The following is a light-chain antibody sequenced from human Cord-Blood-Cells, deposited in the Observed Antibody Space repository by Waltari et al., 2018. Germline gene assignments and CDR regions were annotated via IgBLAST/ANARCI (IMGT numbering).Light chain of an antibody. J-gene: IGKJ2*01. Sequence: DIVMTQSPDSLAVSLGERATINCKSSQSVLYSSNNKNYLAWYQQKPGQPPKRLIYWASTRESGVPDRFSGSGSGTDFTLTISSLQAEDVAVYYCQQYYSTPYTFGQGTKLEI. CDR3: QQYYSTPYT. V-gene: IGKV4-1*01. CDR2: WAS. CDR1: QSVLYSSNNKNY.